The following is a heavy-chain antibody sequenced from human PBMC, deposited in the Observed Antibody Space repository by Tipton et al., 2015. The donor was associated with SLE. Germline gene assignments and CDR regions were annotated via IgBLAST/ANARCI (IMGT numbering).Heavy chain of an antibody. CDR1: GYTYTSYD. V-gene: IGHV1-8*03. CDR3: ARGIAAAGSSDY. J-gene: IGHJ4*02. Sequence: QLVQSGAEVKKPGASVKVSCKASGYTYTSYDINWVRQATGQGLEWMGWMNPNSGNTGYAQKFQGRVTITGNTSISTAYMELSSLRSEDTAVYYCARGIAAAGSSDYWGQGTLVTVSS. D-gene: IGHD6-13*01. CDR2: MNPNSGNT.